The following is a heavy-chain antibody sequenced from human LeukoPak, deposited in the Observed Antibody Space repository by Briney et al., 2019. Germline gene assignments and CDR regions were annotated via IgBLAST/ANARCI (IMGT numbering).Heavy chain of an antibody. V-gene: IGHV4-34*01. CDR3: ARGPFTLVRGADNWFDP. J-gene: IGHJ5*02. CDR2: INHSGST. CDR1: GGSFSGYY. D-gene: IGHD3-10*01. Sequence: PSETLSLTCAVYGGSFSGYYWSWIRQPPGKGLEGIGEINHSGSTNYNPSLKSRVTISVDTSKDQFSLKLSSVTAADTAVYYRARGPFTLVRGADNWFDPWGQGTLVTVSS.